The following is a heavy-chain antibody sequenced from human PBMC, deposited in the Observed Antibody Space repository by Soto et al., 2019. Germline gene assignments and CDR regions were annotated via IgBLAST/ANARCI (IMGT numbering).Heavy chain of an antibody. CDR1: GGSFSGYY. V-gene: IGHV4-34*01. CDR2: INHSGST. D-gene: IGHD1-26*01. Sequence: SETLSLTCAVYGGSFSGYYWSWIRQPPGKGLEWIGEINHSGSTNYNPSLKSRVTISVDTSKNQFSLKLSSVTAADTAVYYCARGLSWGYGATHIRYYFDDWGQGTRVTVAS. J-gene: IGHJ4*02. CDR3: ARGLSWGYGATHIRYYFDD.